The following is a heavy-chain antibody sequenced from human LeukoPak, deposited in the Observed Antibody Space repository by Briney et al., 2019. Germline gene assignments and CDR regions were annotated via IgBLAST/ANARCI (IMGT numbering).Heavy chain of an antibody. J-gene: IGHJ4*02. D-gene: IGHD6-13*01. V-gene: IGHV4-4*02. CDR3: ARSTFSSNWNL. CDR1: GGSISSSDW. Sequence: PSGTLSLTCVVSGGSISSSDWWSWVRQPPGKGLEWIGEIYQSGSTNYNPSLKSRVSISVDKSKNQFSLKLSSVTAADTAVYYCARSTFSSNWNLWGQGTLVTVSS. CDR2: IYQSGST.